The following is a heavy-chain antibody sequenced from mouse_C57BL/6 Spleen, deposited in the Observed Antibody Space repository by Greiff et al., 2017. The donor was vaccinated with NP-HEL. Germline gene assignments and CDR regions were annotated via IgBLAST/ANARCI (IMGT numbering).Heavy chain of an antibody. V-gene: IGHV1-26*01. CDR2: INPNNGGT. J-gene: IGHJ4*01. CDR3: ALITTSFHYYAMDY. D-gene: IGHD1-1*01. CDR1: GYTFTDYY. Sequence: EVQLQQSGPELVKPGASVKISCKASGYTFTDYYMNWVKQSHGKSLEWIGDINPNNGGTSYNQKFKGKATLTVDKSSSTAYMELRSLTSEDSGVYYFALITTSFHYYAMDYWGQGTSVTVSS.